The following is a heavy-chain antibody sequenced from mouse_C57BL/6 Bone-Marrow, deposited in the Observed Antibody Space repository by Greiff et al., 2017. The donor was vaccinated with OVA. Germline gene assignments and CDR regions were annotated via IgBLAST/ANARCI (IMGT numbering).Heavy chain of an antibody. D-gene: IGHD2-5*01. V-gene: IGHV5-12*01. CDR1: GFTFSDYY. J-gene: IGHJ4*01. CDR2: ISNGGGRT. Sequence: EVKLVESGGGLVQPGGSLKLSCAASGFTFSDYYMYWVRQTPEKRLEWVAYISNGGGRTYYPDTVKGRFTISRDNAKNTLYLQMSRLKSEDTAMYYCARQGPYSNYDFYYAMDYWGQGTSVTVSS. CDR3: ARQGPYSNYDFYYAMDY.